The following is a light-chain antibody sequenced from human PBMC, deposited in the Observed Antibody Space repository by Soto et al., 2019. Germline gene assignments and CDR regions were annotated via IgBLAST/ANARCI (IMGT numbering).Light chain of an antibody. J-gene: IGKJ1*01. CDR1: QSILYSPNNKNY. V-gene: IGKV4-1*01. CDR3: QPYYNAPQN. CDR2: WAS. Sequence: DIVMTQSPDSLAVSLGERATINCKSSQSILYSPNNKNYLAWYQQKPGQPPKLLIYWASTRESGVPDRFSGSGSGTDFTLTISSLQAEDVAVYYCQPYYNAPQNFGQGTKVEIK.